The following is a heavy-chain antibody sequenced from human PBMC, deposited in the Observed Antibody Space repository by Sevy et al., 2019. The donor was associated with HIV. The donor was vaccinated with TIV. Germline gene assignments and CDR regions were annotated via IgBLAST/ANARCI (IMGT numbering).Heavy chain of an antibody. Sequence: SETLSLTCTVSGGSISSYYWSWIRQPPGKGLEWIGYIYYSGSTNYNPSLKSRVTISVDTSKNQFSLKLSSVTAAETAVYYCARGGRFKRYYDILTYNIWGQGTMVTVSS. V-gene: IGHV4-59*01. CDR1: GGSISSYY. CDR3: ARGGRFKRYYDILTYNI. CDR2: IYYSGST. J-gene: IGHJ3*02. D-gene: IGHD3-9*01.